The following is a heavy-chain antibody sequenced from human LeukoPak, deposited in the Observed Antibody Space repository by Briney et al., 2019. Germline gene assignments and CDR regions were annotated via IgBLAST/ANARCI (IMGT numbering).Heavy chain of an antibody. D-gene: IGHD4-11*01. CDR1: GGSISSGGYY. J-gene: IGHJ4*02. Sequence: PSQTLSLTCTVSGGSISSGGYYWSWIRQPPGKGLEWIGYIYHSGSTYYNPSLKSRVTISVDTSKNQFSLKLSSVTAADTAVYYCARDSYSNYGVDYWGQGTLVTVSS. CDR2: IYHSGST. CDR3: ARDSYSNYGVDY. V-gene: IGHV4-30-2*05.